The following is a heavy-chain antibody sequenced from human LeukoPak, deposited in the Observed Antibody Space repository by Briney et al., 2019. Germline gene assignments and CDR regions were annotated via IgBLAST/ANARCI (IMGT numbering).Heavy chain of an antibody. Sequence: PSETLSLTCAVSGGSISSSNWWTWVRQPPGKGLEWIGEIYHSGSTNYNPSLKSRVTISVDKSKNQFSLNLSSVTAADTAIYYCAKDIVATRYNNWFDPWGQGTLVTVSS. CDR3: AKDIVATRYNNWFDP. D-gene: IGHD5-12*01. CDR1: GGSISSSNW. J-gene: IGHJ5*02. V-gene: IGHV4-4*02. CDR2: IYHSGST.